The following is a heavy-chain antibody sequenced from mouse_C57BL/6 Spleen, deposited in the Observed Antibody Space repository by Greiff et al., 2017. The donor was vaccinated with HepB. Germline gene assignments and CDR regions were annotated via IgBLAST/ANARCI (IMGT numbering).Heavy chain of an antibody. CDR1: GYTFTSYT. V-gene: IGHV1-4*01. Sequence: QVQMQKSRAYLSRPGASVKMSRKASGYTFTSYTMHWVKQRPGQGLEWIGYINPSSGYTKYNQKFKDKATLTADKSSSAGYMQLSSLTSEDSAVYYCARSRTDYWGQGTTLTVSS. CDR2: INPSSGYT. CDR3: ARSRTDY. J-gene: IGHJ2*01.